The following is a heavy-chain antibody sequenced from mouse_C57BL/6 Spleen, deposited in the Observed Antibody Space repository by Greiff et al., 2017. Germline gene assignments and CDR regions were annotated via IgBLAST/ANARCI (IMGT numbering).Heavy chain of an antibody. CDR3: ASPYGSSYSYAMDY. CDR2: IYPRRGNT. J-gene: IGHJ4*01. V-gene: IGHV1-81*01. CDR1: GYTFTSYG. Sequence: VQLQESGAELARPGASVKLSCKASGYTFTSYGISWVKQRTGQGLEWIGEIYPRRGNTYYNEKFKGKATLTADKSSSTAYMELRSLTSEDSAVYFCASPYGSSYSYAMDYWGQGTSVTVSS. D-gene: IGHD1-1*01.